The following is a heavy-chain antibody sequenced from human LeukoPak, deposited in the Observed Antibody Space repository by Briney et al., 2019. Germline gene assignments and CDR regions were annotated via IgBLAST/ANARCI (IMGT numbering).Heavy chain of an antibody. CDR2: IYHSGST. V-gene: IGHV4-38-2*01. J-gene: IGHJ4*02. D-gene: IGHD2-15*01. CDR1: GYSISSGYY. Sequence: PSETLSLTCAVSGYSISSGYYWGWIRQPPGKGLEWIGSIYHSGSTYYNPSLKRRVTISVDTSKNQFSLKLSSVTAADTAVYYCARHDCSGGSCYHIDYWGQGTLVTVSS. CDR3: ARHDCSGGSCYHIDY.